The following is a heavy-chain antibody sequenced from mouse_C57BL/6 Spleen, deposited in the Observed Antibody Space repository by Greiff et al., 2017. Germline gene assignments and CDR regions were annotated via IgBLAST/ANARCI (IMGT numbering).Heavy chain of an antibody. CDR3: ARGDYYGSRGFDY. CDR2: IYPRSGNT. V-gene: IGHV1-81*01. D-gene: IGHD1-1*01. J-gene: IGHJ2*01. Sequence: LVESGAELARPGASVKLSCKASGYTFTSYGISWVKQRTGQGLEWIGEIYPRSGNTYYNEKFKGKATLTADKSSSTAYMELRSLTSEDSAVYFCARGDYYGSRGFDYWGQGTTLTVSS. CDR1: GYTFTSYG.